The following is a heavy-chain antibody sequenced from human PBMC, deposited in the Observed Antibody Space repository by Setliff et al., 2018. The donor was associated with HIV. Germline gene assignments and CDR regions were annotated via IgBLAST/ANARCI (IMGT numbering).Heavy chain of an antibody. CDR1: GDSLSSGSFY. CDR2: VYYTGTT. CDR3: ARGWYFDL. V-gene: IGHV4-31*03. J-gene: IGHJ2*01. Sequence: SETLSLTCTVSGDSLSSGSFYWSWIRQHPGKGPEWIGYVYYTGTTSYNASLKSRTLISVDTSKNQFFLKMSSVTAADTAVYFCARGWYFDLWGRGALVTVSS.